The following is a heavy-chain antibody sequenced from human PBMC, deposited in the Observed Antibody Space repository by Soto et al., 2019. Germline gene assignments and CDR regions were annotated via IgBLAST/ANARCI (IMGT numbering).Heavy chain of an antibody. CDR3: AALSYGGGFIDE. J-gene: IGHJ4*02. D-gene: IGHD2-15*01. V-gene: IGHV4-4*02. CDR2: VFHSGST. Sequence: PSETLSLTCAVSGGSISISNWWSWVRQPPGKGLEWIGEVFHSGSTNYNPSLKSRLTISVDKSKNQFSLKLTSVTAADTAVYYCAALSYGGGFIDEWGQGTLVTV. CDR1: GGSISISNW.